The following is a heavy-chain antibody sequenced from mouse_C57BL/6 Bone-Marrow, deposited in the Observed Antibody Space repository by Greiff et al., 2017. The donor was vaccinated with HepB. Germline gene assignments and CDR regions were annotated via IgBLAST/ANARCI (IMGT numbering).Heavy chain of an antibody. Sequence: VQVVESGGGLVKPGGSLKLSCAASGFTFSSYAMSWVRQTPEKRLEWVATISDGGSYTYYPDNVKGRFTISRDNAKNNLYLQMSHLKSEDTAMYYCARGHYDYEDYAMDYWGQGTSVTVSS. CDR3: ARGHYDYEDYAMDY. CDR2: ISDGGSYT. V-gene: IGHV5-4*01. J-gene: IGHJ4*01. CDR1: GFTFSSYA. D-gene: IGHD2-4*01.